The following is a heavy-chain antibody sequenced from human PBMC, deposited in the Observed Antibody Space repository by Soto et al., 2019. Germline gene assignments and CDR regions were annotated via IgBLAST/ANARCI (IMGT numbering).Heavy chain of an antibody. CDR1: GGTFSSYA. Sequence: QVQLVQSGAEVKKPGSSVKVSCKASGGTFSSYAISWVRQAPGQGLEWMGGIIPIFGTANYAQKFQGRVTSTADESTSKAYMELSGVRSEDTAVYYCARDGYCSGGSCTNWFDPWGQGTLVTVSS. CDR3: ARDGYCSGGSCTNWFDP. J-gene: IGHJ5*02. CDR2: IIPIFGTA. D-gene: IGHD2-15*01. V-gene: IGHV1-69*01.